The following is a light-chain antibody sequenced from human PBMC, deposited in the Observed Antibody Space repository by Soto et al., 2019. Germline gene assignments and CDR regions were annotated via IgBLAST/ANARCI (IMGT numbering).Light chain of an antibody. CDR3: EQYNNWFSIP. Sequence: IVLTQYPRSLSLSPVERATLSCRASQSVSSASLAWSEQKRGQAPRLLIHAASSRATGIPDRFSGSGSGTDFTLTITSLQPEDFAVYYCEQYNNWFSIPFGQGPRLEF. CDR1: QSVSSAS. CDR2: AAS. V-gene: IGKV3-20*01. J-gene: IGKJ5*01.